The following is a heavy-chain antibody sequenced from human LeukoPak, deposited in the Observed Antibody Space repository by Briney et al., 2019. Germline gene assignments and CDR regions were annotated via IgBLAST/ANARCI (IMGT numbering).Heavy chain of an antibody. D-gene: IGHD3-22*01. CDR1: GFTFSSYA. CDR2: INWNGGST. V-gene: IGHV3-20*01. CDR3: ARVYEGYDSSGYYGAFDI. J-gene: IGHJ3*02. Sequence: PGGSLRLSCAASGFTFSSYAMSWVRHAPGKGLEWVSGINWNGGSTGYADSVKGRFTISRDNAKNSLYLQMNSLRAEDTALYHCARVYEGYDSSGYYGAFDIWGQGTMVTVSS.